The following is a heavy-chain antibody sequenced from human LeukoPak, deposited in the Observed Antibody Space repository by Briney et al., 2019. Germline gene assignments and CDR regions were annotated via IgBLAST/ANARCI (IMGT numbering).Heavy chain of an antibody. CDR1: GGSIKSYY. Sequence: SETLSLTCTVSGGSIKSYYWSWIRQPPGKGLEWLGYFHYSGSRNYNPSLKSRITISVDTSESLFSLKMSSLPAAATAVYYCARRRSGGSSWFDPWGQGTPVTVSS. CDR3: ARRRSGGSSWFDP. CDR2: FHYSGSR. V-gene: IGHV4-59*08. D-gene: IGHD6-6*01. J-gene: IGHJ5*02.